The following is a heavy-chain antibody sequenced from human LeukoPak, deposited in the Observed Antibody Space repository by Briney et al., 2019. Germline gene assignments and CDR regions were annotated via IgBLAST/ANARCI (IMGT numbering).Heavy chain of an antibody. Sequence: GGSLRLSCAASGFTVSSDYMSWVRQAPGKGLECVSVIYSGGTTYYADSVKGRFTISRDNSKNTLYLEVISLTAEDTAVYYCAKDDAWLRFGEWSQGTLVTVSS. CDR3: AKDDAWLRFGE. CDR1: GFTVSSDY. CDR2: IYSGGTT. J-gene: IGHJ4*02. D-gene: IGHD3-10*01. V-gene: IGHV3-53*01.